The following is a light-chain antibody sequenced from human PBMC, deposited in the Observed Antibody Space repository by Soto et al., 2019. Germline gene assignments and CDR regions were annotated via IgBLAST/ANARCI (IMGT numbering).Light chain of an antibody. CDR1: SGSIASNF. CDR3: QSYDSSMDV. Sequence: NFMLTQPHSVSESPGKTITISCTRSSGSIASNFVQWYQQRPGSAPTPVIYEDNRRPSGVPDRFSGSIDTSSNSASLTISGLKTEDAAAYYCQSYDSSMDVFGTGTKVTVL. CDR2: EDN. V-gene: IGLV6-57*03. J-gene: IGLJ1*01.